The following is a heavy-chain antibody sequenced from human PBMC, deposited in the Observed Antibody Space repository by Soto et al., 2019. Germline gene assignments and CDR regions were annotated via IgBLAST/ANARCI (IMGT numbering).Heavy chain of an antibody. V-gene: IGHV3-23*01. CDR2: ISGGGGSA. CDR3: AKAFDASGYYYERAFDY. Sequence: EVQLLESGGGLVQPGGSLRLSCAASGFTFSTYAMAWVRQAPGKGLEWVSAISGGGGSAYLADSVRGRFTISRDNSKNTLDLQMSGLGAEDTALYFCAKAFDASGYYYERAFDYWGQGTLVTVSS. J-gene: IGHJ4*02. CDR1: GFTFSTYA. D-gene: IGHD3-22*01.